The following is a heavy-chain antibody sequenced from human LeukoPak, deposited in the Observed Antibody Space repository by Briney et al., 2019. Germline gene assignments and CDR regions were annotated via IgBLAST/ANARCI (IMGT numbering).Heavy chain of an antibody. CDR3: AKVQLGIGVDY. CDR1: GFSFSSYA. V-gene: IGHV3-23*01. D-gene: IGHD7-27*01. J-gene: IGHJ4*02. CDR2: ISDGGSRT. Sequence: PGASLRLSCAASGFSFSSYAVSWVRQAPGRGLEWVSGISDGGSRTYYADSVKGRFTISRDDSKNTLYLQMNSLRAEDTAVYYCAKVQLGIGVDYWGQGTLVTVSS.